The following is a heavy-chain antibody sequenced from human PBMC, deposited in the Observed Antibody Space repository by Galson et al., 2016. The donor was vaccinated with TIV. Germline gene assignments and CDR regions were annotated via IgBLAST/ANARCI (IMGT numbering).Heavy chain of an antibody. D-gene: IGHD3-22*01. V-gene: IGHV4-30-4*01. J-gene: IGHJ3*02. CDR1: GGSISNGDYY. CDR3: ARDAGPYYHSVNI. Sequence: TLSLTCVVIGGSISNGDYYWTWTRQPPGKGLEWIGYIYYSGTANLNPSLRSRLDMSVDRSTKRFSLSLSCVTAAEPAVYYCARDAGPYYHSVNIWGRGAKVTVSS. CDR2: IYYSGTA.